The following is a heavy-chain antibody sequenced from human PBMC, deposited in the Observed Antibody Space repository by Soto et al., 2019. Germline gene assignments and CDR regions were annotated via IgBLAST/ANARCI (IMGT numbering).Heavy chain of an antibody. J-gene: IGHJ4*02. CDR2: IADNTNTT. D-gene: IGHD3-3*01. CDR1: GFTFSAYA. Sequence: LRLSCAASGFTFSAYAMNWVRQAPGKGLEWVSGIADNTNTTYYADSVKGRFTISRDNSKNTLYLQMNSLRAEDTAVYYCARERAVLRFLEWLKWGQGTLVTVSS. V-gene: IGHV3-23*01. CDR3: ARERAVLRFLEWLK.